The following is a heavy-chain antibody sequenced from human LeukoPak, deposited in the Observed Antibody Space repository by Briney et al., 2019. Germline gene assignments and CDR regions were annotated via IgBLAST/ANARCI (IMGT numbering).Heavy chain of an antibody. CDR2: IKHDASEK. V-gene: IGHV3-7*01. D-gene: IGHD6-13*01. CDR1: GFTFSSYW. J-gene: IGHJ6*03. CDR3: ARGESGTRYRPGRSSYYNMDV. Sequence: GGSVRLFCAASGFTFSSYWMSWVRQAPGKGLEWVANIKHDASEKSYVDSVKGRFTISRDNARNSLYLQMNSLRVEDTALYYCARGESGTRYRPGRSSYYNMDVRGIGTTVTVSS.